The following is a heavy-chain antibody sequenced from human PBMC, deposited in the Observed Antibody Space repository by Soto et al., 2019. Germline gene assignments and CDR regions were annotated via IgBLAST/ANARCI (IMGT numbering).Heavy chain of an antibody. CDR1: GYSFTDYW. D-gene: IGHD6-19*01. CDR2: IYPGDSGA. Sequence: PGESLKISCKGAGYSFTDYWIGWVRQMPGKGLEWMGIIYPGDSGARYSPSFQGQVSISADKSVNTAYLQWGSLKASDTAMYYCARQTTGWFGMDVCGQGTTVTVSS. V-gene: IGHV5-51*01. CDR3: ARQTTGWFGMDV. J-gene: IGHJ6*02.